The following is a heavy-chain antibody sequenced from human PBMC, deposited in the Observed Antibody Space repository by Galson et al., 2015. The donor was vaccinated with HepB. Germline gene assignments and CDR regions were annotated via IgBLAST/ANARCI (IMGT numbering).Heavy chain of an antibody. CDR3: ARDGGIAVAAAFDY. V-gene: IGHV3-7*03. Sequence: SLRLSCAASGFTFSSYWMSWVRQAPGKGLEWVANIKQDGSEKYYVDSVKGRFTISRDNAKNSLYLQMNSLRAEDTAVYYCARDGGIAVAAAFDYWGQGTLVTVSS. D-gene: IGHD6-19*01. J-gene: IGHJ4*02. CDR2: IKQDGSEK. CDR1: GFTFSSYW.